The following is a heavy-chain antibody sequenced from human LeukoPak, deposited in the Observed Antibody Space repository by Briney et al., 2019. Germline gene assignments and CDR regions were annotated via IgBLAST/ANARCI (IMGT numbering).Heavy chain of an antibody. Sequence: GGSLRLSCAGSGFPFSGYSMNWVRQTPGKGLEWVGRIKSKTDGGTADYAAPVKGRFTISRDDSKNTLYLEMYSLKTEDTAMYYCLYFWSGSSLVDYWGQGTLVTVSS. D-gene: IGHD3-3*01. CDR1: GFPFSGYS. V-gene: IGHV3-15*01. CDR3: LYFWSGSSLVDY. J-gene: IGHJ4*02. CDR2: IKSKTDGGTA.